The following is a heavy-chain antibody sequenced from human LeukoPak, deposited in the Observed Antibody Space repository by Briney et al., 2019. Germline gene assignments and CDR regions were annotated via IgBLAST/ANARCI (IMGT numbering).Heavy chain of an antibody. D-gene: IGHD2-21*02. CDR2: IYYSGST. Sequence: SETLSLTCTVSGGSISTGGYYWSWIRQHPGKGLEWIACIYYSGSTYYNPSLKSRITISVDTSKNEFSLKVRSVTAADTAVYFCARTHCEGDCFSAIRYWGQGTPVTVSS. CDR3: ARTHCEGDCFSAIRY. V-gene: IGHV4-31*03. CDR1: GGSISTGGYY. J-gene: IGHJ4*02.